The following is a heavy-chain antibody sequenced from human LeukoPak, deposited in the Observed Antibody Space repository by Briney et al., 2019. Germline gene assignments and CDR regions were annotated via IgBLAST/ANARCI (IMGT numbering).Heavy chain of an antibody. D-gene: IGHD1-26*01. J-gene: IGHJ4*02. V-gene: IGHV4-59*01. CDR2: IHYTGST. Sequence: SETLSLTCTVSSGSISTYYWSWIRQPPGKRLEWIGFIHYTGSTNYNPSLKSRVTISVDTSKNQFSLKLSSVTAADTAVYFCARSSGSRNYIDHWGQGTLVTVSS. CDR1: SGSISTYY. CDR3: ARSSGSRNYIDH.